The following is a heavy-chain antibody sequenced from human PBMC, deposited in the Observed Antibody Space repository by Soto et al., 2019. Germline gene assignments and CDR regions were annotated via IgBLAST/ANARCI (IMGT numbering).Heavy chain of an antibody. Sequence: ASVKVSCKASGGTFSSYAISWVRQAPGQGLEWMGGIIPIFGTANYAQKFQGRVTITADESTSTAYMELSSLRSEDTAVYYCARQCSSTSCYNHYYYGMDVWGQGTTVTVSS. CDR1: GGTFSSYA. V-gene: IGHV1-69*13. CDR2: IIPIFGTA. D-gene: IGHD2-2*01. CDR3: ARQCSSTSCYNHYYYGMDV. J-gene: IGHJ6*02.